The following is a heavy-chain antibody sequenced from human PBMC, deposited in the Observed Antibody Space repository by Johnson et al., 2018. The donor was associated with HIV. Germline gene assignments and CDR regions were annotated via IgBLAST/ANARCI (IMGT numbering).Heavy chain of an antibody. CDR1: GFTVSSNY. CDR3: ARDGRDLATRGAFDI. Sequence: VQLVESGGGVVQPGRSLRLSCAASGFTVSSNYMSWVRRAPGKGLEWVSLIFSVGNTNYADSVKGRFTISRDNSKNMLYLQMNSLRPEDTAVYYCARDGRDLATRGAFDIWGPGTVVTVSS. D-gene: IGHD5-24*01. CDR2: IFSVGNT. J-gene: IGHJ3*02. V-gene: IGHV3-66*02.